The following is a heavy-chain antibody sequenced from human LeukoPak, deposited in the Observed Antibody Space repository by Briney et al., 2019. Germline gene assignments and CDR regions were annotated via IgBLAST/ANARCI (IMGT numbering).Heavy chain of an antibody. CDR1: GYTFTGYY. CDR3: ARNLHRSRNCSGGSCTYDY. Sequence: ASVKVSCKASGYTFTGYYMHWVRQAPGQGLEWMGWINPNSGGTNYAQKFQGRVTMTRDTSISTAYMELSRLRSDDTAVYYCARNLHRSRNCSGGSCTYDYWGQGTLVTVSS. J-gene: IGHJ4*02. V-gene: IGHV1-2*02. D-gene: IGHD2-15*01. CDR2: INPNSGGT.